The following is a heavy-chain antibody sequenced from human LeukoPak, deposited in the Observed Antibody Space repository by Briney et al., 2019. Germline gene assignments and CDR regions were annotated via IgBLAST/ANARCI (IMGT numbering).Heavy chain of an antibody. D-gene: IGHD2-21*01. CDR1: GFTISDYG. CDR3: ARALGGDYDY. J-gene: IGHJ4*02. V-gene: IGHV3-20*04. Sequence: GGSLRLSCAASGFTISDYGMSWVRQAPGKGLEWVSGINWNGGSTGYADSVKGRFTISRDNAKNSLHLQMNSLRAEDTALYYCARALGGDYDYWGQGTLVTVSS. CDR2: INWNGGST.